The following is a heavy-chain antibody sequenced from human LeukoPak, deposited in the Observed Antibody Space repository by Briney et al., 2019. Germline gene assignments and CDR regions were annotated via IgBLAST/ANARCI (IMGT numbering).Heavy chain of an antibody. CDR3: ASRSVHYDTARDFDL. CDR2: IYYNGIT. D-gene: IGHD3-9*01. V-gene: IGHV4-59*08. CDR1: GGSISYYY. J-gene: IGHJ2*01. Sequence: PSETLSLTCTVSGGSISYYYWSWLRQPPGKGLEWIGYIYYNGITNYNPSLKSRVTISVDTSKNQFSLKLSSVTAADTAVYYCASRSVHYDTARDFDLWGRGTLVTVSS.